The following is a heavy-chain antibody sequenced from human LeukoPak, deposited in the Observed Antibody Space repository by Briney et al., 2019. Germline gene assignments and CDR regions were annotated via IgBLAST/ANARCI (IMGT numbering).Heavy chain of an antibody. CDR3: ARDPSGGEYSGYAKFDY. D-gene: IGHD5-12*01. Sequence: ASVKVSCKASGGTFSSYTISWVRQAPGQGLEWMGRIIPILGIANYAQKFQGRVTITADKSTSTAYMELSSLRSEDTAVYYCARDPSGGEYSGYAKFDYWGQGTLVTVSS. CDR2: IIPILGIA. CDR1: GGTFSSYT. J-gene: IGHJ4*02. V-gene: IGHV1-69*04.